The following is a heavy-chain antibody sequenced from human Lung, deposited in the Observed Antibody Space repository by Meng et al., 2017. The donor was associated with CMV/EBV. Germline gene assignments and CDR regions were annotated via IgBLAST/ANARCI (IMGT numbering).Heavy chain of an antibody. Sequence: GSLRLXXYVSGGSISSNSYYWGWIRQPPGKGLEWIGSMYYSGSTYYNPSLKSRVTISVNTSKKQISLKLSSVTAADTAVYYCARGYYSDSSGHYYANPHWFDPWGRGXLVTVSS. D-gene: IGHD3-22*01. CDR3: ARGYYSDSSGHYYANPHWFDP. V-gene: IGHV4-39*07. CDR2: MYYSGST. J-gene: IGHJ5*02. CDR1: GGSISSNSYY.